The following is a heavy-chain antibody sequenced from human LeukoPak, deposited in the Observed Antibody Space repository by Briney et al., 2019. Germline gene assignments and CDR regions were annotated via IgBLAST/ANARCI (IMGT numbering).Heavy chain of an antibody. V-gene: IGHV3-23*01. J-gene: IGHJ4*02. Sequence: GGPLRLSCAASGFTFSTSGRNWVRQAPGRGLEWVSSISPTGGAIFYADSVKGRFTISRDNSKNTMYLQMNSLRAEDTAVYYCAKRIQSAMAMGYWGQGTLVTVSS. D-gene: IGHD5-18*01. CDR3: AKRIQSAMAMGY. CDR1: GFTFSTSG. CDR2: ISPTGGAI.